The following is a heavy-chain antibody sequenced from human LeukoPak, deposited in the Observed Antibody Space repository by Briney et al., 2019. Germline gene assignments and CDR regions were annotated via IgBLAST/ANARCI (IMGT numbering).Heavy chain of an antibody. D-gene: IGHD2-2*01. J-gene: IGHJ5*02. CDR3: SRVLWTPYCSSTSCFLNWFDP. CDR1: GGSFSGYY. V-gene: IGHV4-34*01. CDR2: MNHSGST. Sequence: SETLSLTCAVYGGSFSGYYWSWIRQPPGKGLEWIGEMNHSGSTNYNPSLKSRVTISVDTSKNQFSLKLSSVTAADTAVYYCSRVLWTPYCSSTSCFLNWFDPWGQGPLVTVSS.